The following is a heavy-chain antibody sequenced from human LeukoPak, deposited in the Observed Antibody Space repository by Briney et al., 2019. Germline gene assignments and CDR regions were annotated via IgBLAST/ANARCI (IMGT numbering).Heavy chain of an antibody. Sequence: GESLKISCKGSGYSFTSYWIGWVRQMPGKGLEWMGIIYPGDSDTRYSPSFQGQVTISADKSISTAYLQWRSLKASDTAMYYCARRPLGESWGYNCFDYWGQGTLVTVSS. D-gene: IGHD5-12*01. CDR1: GYSFTSYW. V-gene: IGHV5-51*01. CDR3: ARRPLGESWGYNCFDY. J-gene: IGHJ4*02. CDR2: IYPGDSDT.